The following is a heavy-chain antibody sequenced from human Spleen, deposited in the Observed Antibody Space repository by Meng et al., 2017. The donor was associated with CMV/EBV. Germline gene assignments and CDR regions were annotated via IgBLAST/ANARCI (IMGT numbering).Heavy chain of an antibody. CDR3: GRDGIARAFDI. V-gene: IGHV4-59*11. Sequence: SETLSLTCTLSGGSIDSHYWSWIRQPPGKGLEWIGYIYYSGSTNYSPSLESRVTISLDMSKNQFSLKLKSVTAADTAVYYCGRDGIARAFDIWGQGTMVTVSS. CDR1: GGSIDSHY. D-gene: IGHD6-13*01. J-gene: IGHJ3*02. CDR2: IYYSGST.